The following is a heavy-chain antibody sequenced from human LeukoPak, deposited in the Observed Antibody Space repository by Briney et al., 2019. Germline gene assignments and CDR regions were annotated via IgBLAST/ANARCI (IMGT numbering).Heavy chain of an antibody. Sequence: GGSLRLSCAASGFTFSSYSMNWVRQAPGKGLEWVSYISSSSSPIYYADSVKGRFTSSRDNAKNSLYLQMNSLRAEETAVDYCARGGYCSSTSCYPSWFDPWGQGTLVTVSS. J-gene: IGHJ5*02. CDR2: ISSSSSPI. D-gene: IGHD2-2*01. CDR1: GFTFSSYS. CDR3: ARGGYCSSTSCYPSWFDP. V-gene: IGHV3-48*01.